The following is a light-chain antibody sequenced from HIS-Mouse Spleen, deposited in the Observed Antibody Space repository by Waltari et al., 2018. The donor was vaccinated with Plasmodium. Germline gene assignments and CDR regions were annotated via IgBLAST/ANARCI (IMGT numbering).Light chain of an antibody. CDR3: YSTDSSGNHRV. CDR1: ALPKKY. J-gene: IGLJ3*02. Sequence: SYELTQPPSVSVSPGQTARITCSGDALPKKYAYWYQKKSGQAPVLVIYEDSKRRSGIPERFSGSVSGTMATLTISGAQVEDEADYYCYSTDSSGNHRVFGGGTKLTVL. V-gene: IGLV3-10*01. CDR2: EDS.